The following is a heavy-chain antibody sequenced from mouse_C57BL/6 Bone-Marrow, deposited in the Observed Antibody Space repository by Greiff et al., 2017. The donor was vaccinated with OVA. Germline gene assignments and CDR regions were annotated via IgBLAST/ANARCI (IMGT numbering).Heavy chain of an antibody. CDR1: GFTFSDYY. Sequence: EVQLQESEGGLVQPGSSMKLSCTASGFTFSDYYMAWVRQVPEKGLEWVANINYDGSSTYYLDSLKSRFIISRDNAKNILYLQMSSLKSEDTATYYCARGSGTEYYFDYWGQGTTLTVSS. D-gene: IGHD4-1*01. V-gene: IGHV5-16*01. J-gene: IGHJ2*01. CDR2: INYDGSST. CDR3: ARGSGTEYYFDY.